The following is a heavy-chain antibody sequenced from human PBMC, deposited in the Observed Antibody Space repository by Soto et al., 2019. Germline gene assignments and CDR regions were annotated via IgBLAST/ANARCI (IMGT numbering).Heavy chain of an antibody. CDR3: ARSLYYYDSSGYRLFDY. J-gene: IGHJ4*02. CDR1: GYSFTNYW. V-gene: IGHV5-51*01. CDR2: IYPEDSET. D-gene: IGHD3-22*01. Sequence: PGESLKISCKGSGYSFTNYWIGWVRQMPGKNLEWIGIIYPEDSETRYSPSFQGLVTISVDKSISTAYLQWNSLQASDTAMYYCARSLYYYDSSGYRLFDYWGQGTLVTVSS.